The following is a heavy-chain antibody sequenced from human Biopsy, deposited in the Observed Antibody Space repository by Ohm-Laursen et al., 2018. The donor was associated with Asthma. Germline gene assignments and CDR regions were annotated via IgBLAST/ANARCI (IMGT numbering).Heavy chain of an antibody. CDR1: GYTFTSYA. V-gene: IGHV7-4-1*02. CDR2: INTNTGNP. Sequence: ASVKVSCKASGYTFTSYAMIWVRQAPGQGLEWMGWINTNTGNPTYAQGFTGRFVLSLDTSVNTAHLQISSLKAEDTAVYYCARMISYYHEMRAPFFDYWGQGTLVTVSS. D-gene: IGHD3-22*01. CDR3: ARMISYYHEMRAPFFDY. J-gene: IGHJ4*02.